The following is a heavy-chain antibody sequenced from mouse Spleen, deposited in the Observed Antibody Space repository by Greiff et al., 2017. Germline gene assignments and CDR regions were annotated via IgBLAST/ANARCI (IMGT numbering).Heavy chain of an antibody. CDR2: IYPGSGST. V-gene: IGHV1-55*01. J-gene: IGHJ2*01. Sequence: QVQLQQPGAELVKPGTSVKLSCKASGYNFTSYWINWVKLRPGQGLEWIGDIYPGSGSTNYNEKFKSKATLTVDTSSSTAYMQLSSLASEDSALYYCASTATGYWGQGTTLTVSS. CDR3: ASTATGY. D-gene: IGHD1-2*01. CDR1: GYNFTSYW.